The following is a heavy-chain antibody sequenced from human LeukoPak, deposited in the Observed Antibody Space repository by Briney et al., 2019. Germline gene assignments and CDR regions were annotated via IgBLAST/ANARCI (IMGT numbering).Heavy chain of an antibody. D-gene: IGHD1-7*01. CDR3: ARGHRYNWNLYFDY. Sequence: GGSLRLSCAASGFTFSSYAMHWVRQAPGKGLEWVAVISYDGSNKYYADSVKGRFTISRDNSKNTLYLQMNSLRAEDMAVYYCARGHRYNWNLYFDYWGQGTLVTVSS. J-gene: IGHJ4*02. CDR2: ISYDGSNK. V-gene: IGHV3-30-3*01. CDR1: GFTFSSYA.